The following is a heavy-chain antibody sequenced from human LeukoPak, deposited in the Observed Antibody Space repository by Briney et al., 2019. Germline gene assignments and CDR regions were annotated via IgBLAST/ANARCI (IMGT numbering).Heavy chain of an antibody. CDR2: ISSSGSTI. V-gene: IGHV3-48*04. Sequence: GGSLRLSCVVSGLTFSRSNMNWVRQAPGKGLEWVSHISSSGSTIYYADSVRGRFTVSRDNAENSVYLQMNSLRAEDTAVYYCARDDYVRGSYRLIGYWGQGTLVTVSS. CDR3: ARDDYVRGSYRLIGY. CDR1: GLTFSRSN. J-gene: IGHJ4*02. D-gene: IGHD3-16*02.